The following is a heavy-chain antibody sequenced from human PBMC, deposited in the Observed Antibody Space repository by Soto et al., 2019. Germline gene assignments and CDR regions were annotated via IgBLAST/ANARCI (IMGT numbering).Heavy chain of an antibody. CDR1: GFTFSSYA. D-gene: IGHD2-15*01. CDR3: AKRCSGGSCYSVDY. V-gene: IGHV3-23*01. CDR2: ISGSGGST. Sequence: PGGSLRLSCAASGFTFSSYAMSWVRQAPGKGLEWVSAISGSGGSTYYADSVKGRFTISRDNSKNTLYLQMNSLRAEDTAVYYCAKRCSGGSCYSVDYWGQGTLVTVSS. J-gene: IGHJ4*02.